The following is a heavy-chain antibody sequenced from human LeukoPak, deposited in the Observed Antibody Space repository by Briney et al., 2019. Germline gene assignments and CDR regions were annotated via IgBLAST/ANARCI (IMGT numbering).Heavy chain of an antibody. CDR2: INPNSGGT. D-gene: IGHD3-22*01. J-gene: IGHJ3*02. CDR1: GYTFTGYY. CDR3: ARGLGSGYYLEYAFDI. V-gene: IGHV1-2*02. Sequence: ASVKVSCKASGYTFTGYYMHWVRQAPGQGLEWMGWINPNSGGTNYAQKFQGRVTMTRDTSISTAYMELSRLRSDDTAVYYCARGLGSGYYLEYAFDIWGQGTMVTVPS.